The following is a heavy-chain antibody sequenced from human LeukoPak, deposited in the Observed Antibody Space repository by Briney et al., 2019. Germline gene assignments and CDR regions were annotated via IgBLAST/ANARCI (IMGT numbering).Heavy chain of an antibody. CDR2: ISSSNSAI. Sequence: GGSLRLSCAASGFTFSSYGMSWVRQAPGKGLEWVSYISSSNSAIYYADSVKGRFTISRDNAKNSLYLQMNSLRAEDTPVYYCARGSGSYFAYWGQGTLVTASS. J-gene: IGHJ4*02. CDR3: ARGSGSYFAY. V-gene: IGHV3-48*01. D-gene: IGHD1-26*01. CDR1: GFTFSSYG.